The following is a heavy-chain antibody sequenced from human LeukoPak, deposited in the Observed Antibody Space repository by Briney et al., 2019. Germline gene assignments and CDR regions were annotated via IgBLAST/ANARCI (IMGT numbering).Heavy chain of an antibody. J-gene: IGHJ4*02. CDR3: ARGFAIVGANYFDY. D-gene: IGHD1-26*01. Sequence: ASVKVSCKASGYTFTSYGISWVRQAPGQGLEWMGWISAYNGNTNYAQKLQGRVTMTTDTSTSTAYMELSSLRSEDTAVYYCARGFAIVGANYFDYWGQGTLVTVSS. V-gene: IGHV1-18*01. CDR2: ISAYNGNT. CDR1: GYTFTSYG.